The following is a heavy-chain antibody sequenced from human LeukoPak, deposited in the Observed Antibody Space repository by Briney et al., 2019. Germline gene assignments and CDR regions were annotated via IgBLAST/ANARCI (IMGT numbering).Heavy chain of an antibody. CDR1: GYTFSNYG. CDR3: ARESEQLTGDFGFDY. J-gene: IGHJ4*02. Sequence: GASVKVSCKASGYTFSNYGITWVRQAPGQGLEWMGGIIPIFGTANYAQKFQGRVTISADESTSTAYMELSSLRSEDTAVYYCARESEQLTGDFGFDYWGQGTLVTVSS. D-gene: IGHD7-27*01. V-gene: IGHV1-69*13. CDR2: IIPIFGTA.